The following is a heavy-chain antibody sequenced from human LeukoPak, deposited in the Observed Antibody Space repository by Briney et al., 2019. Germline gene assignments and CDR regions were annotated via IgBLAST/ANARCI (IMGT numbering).Heavy chain of an antibody. CDR1: GFTFSRYS. Sequence: PGGSLRLSCEASGFTFSRYSLTWVRRAPGKGLEWVSSISSSSSYIYYADSVKGRFTISRDNAKNSLYLQMNSLRAEDTAVYYCARDHVLRFLEWLFDYWGQGTLVTVSS. CDR3: ARDHVLRFLEWLFDY. V-gene: IGHV3-21*01. J-gene: IGHJ4*02. CDR2: ISSSSSYI. D-gene: IGHD3-3*01.